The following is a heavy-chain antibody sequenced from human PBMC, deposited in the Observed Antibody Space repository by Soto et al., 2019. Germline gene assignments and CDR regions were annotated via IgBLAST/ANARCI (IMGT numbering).Heavy chain of an antibody. Sequence: QVQLVQSGAEVKKPGSSVKVSCKASGGTFSSYAISWGRQAHGQGLEWMGGIIPIFGTANYEQKFQGRVTITADESTSKAFMELSSLRSADTAVYYCARHEEITQHYYYYGMDVWGQGTTVTVSS. CDR2: IIPIFGTA. CDR3: ARHEEITQHYYYYGMDV. D-gene: IGHD1-20*01. CDR1: GGTFSSYA. V-gene: IGHV1-69*01. J-gene: IGHJ6*02.